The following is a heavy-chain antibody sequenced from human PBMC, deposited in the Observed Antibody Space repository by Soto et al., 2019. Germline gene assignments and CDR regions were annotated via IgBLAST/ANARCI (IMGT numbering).Heavy chain of an antibody. D-gene: IGHD6-13*01. J-gene: IGHJ6*02. CDR2: IKQDGSEK. CDR3: ARSGEAAAGTLYYYYGMDV. CDR1: GFTFSSYW. V-gene: IGHV3-7*05. Sequence: GGSLRLSCAASGFTFSSYWMSWVRQAPGKGLEWVANIKQDGSEKYYVDSVKGRFTISRDNAKNSLYLQMNSLRAEDTAVYYCARSGEAAAGTLYYYYGMDVWGQGTTVTVSS.